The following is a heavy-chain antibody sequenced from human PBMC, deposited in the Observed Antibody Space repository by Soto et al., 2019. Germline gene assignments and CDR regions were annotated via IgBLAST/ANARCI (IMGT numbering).Heavy chain of an antibody. CDR2: ISGSGGRT. CDR1: GFTFSSYA. V-gene: IGHV3-23*01. J-gene: IGHJ4*02. Sequence: PGGSLRLSCAASGFTFSSYAMSWVRQAPGKGLEWVSAISGSGGRTYYADSVKGRFTISRDNSKNTLYLKMSSVRAEDTAVYYCAKDSGSGWYVYWGQGTLVTVSS. CDR3: AKDSGSGWYVY. D-gene: IGHD6-19*01.